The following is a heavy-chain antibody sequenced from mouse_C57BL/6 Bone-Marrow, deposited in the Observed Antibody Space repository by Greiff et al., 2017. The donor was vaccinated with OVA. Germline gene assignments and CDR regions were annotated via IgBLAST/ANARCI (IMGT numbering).Heavy chain of an antibody. CDR3: TRILRFSY. Sequence: VQLQQSGAELVRPGASVKLSCTASGFNIKDDYMHWVKQRPEQGLEWIGWIDPENGDTEYASKFQGKATITADTSSNTAYLQLSSLTSEDTAVYYCTRILRFSYWGQGTLVTVSA. J-gene: IGHJ3*01. D-gene: IGHD1-1*01. CDR1: GFNIKDDY. V-gene: IGHV14-4*01. CDR2: IDPENGDT.